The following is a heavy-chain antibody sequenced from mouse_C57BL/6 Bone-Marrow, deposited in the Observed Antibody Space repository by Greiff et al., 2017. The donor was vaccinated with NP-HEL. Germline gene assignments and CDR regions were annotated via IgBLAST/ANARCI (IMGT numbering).Heavy chain of an antibody. V-gene: IGHV5-6*01. D-gene: IGHD2-5*01. CDR3: ARHYYSNYVDY. Sequence: EVQRVESGGDLVKPGGSLQLSCAASGFTFSSYGMSWVRQTPDKRLEWVATISSGGSYTYYPDSVKGRFTISRDNAKNTLYLQMSSLKAEDTAMYYCARHYYSNYVDYWGQGTTLTVSS. CDR2: ISSGGSYT. CDR1: GFTFSSYG. J-gene: IGHJ2*01.